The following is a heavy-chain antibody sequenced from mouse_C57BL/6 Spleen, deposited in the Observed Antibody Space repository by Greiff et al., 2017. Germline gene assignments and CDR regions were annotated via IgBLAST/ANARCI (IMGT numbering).Heavy chain of an antibody. Sequence: EVQLQQSGAELVRPGASVKLSCTASGFNIKDDYMHWVKQRPEQRLEWIGWIDPENGDTEYASKFQGKATITADTSSNTAYLQLSSLTSEDTAVYYCTYYSNYVGYWGQGTSVTVSS. V-gene: IGHV14-4*01. J-gene: IGHJ4*01. D-gene: IGHD2-5*01. CDR1: GFNIKDDY. CDR3: TYYSNYVGY. CDR2: IDPENGDT.